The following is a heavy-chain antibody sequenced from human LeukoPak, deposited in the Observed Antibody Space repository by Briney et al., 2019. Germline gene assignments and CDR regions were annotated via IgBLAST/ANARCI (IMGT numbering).Heavy chain of an antibody. J-gene: IGHJ4*02. CDR2: IIPMFRTA. Sequence: APVKVSCKASGGTFSRSAVNWVRQAPGQGLEWMGGIIPMFRTANYVQKFRGRVTITADESTSTAYMELNSLRSEDTAVYYCARDASIHDSSSYYFLWWGQGTLVTVSS. CDR3: ARDASIHDSSSYYFLW. CDR1: GGTFSRSA. D-gene: IGHD3-22*01. V-gene: IGHV1-69*13.